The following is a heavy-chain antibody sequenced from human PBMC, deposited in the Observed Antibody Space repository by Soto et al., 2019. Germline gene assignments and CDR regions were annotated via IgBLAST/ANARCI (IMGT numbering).Heavy chain of an antibody. Sequence: PGGSLRLSCAASGFTFSSYAMSWVRQAPGKGLEWVSAISGSGGSTYYADSVKGRFTISRDNSKNTLYLQMNSLRAEDTAVYYCAKDLERREDYYDSSGYWNYWGQGTLVTVSS. V-gene: IGHV3-23*01. CDR1: GFTFSSYA. CDR2: ISGSGGST. CDR3: AKDLERREDYYDSSGYWNY. J-gene: IGHJ4*02. D-gene: IGHD3-22*01.